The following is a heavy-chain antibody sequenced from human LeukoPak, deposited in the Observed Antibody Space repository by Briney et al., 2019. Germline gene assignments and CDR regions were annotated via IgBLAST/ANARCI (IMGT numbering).Heavy chain of an antibody. V-gene: IGHV3-15*01. CDR1: GFTFSNAW. CDR3: TTVSSGGPETGDY. CDR2: IKSKTDGGPT. J-gene: IGHJ4*02. Sequence: GGPLRLSCAASGFTFSNAWMSWVRQAPGKGLEWVGRIKSKTDGGPTDYAAPVKGRFTTSRDDSKNTLYLQMNSLTTEDTAVYYCTTVSSGGPETGDYWGQGTLVTVSS. D-gene: IGHD1-14*01.